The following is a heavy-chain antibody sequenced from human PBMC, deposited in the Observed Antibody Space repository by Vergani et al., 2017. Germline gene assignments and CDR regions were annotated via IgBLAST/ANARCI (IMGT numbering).Heavy chain of an antibody. CDR2: ISARYPST. V-gene: IGHV3-23*01. CDR1: GFPFSACP. J-gene: IGHJ4*02. D-gene: IGHD3-22*01. Sequence: EVQLLQSGGGVIQPGGSVRLSCAASGFPFSACPMTWVRQAPGKGLEWVSDISARYPSTYSADSVKGRFTISRDNAKNLMYLQMNSLRAEDTAVYYCARLSYDTSPYLQGGYDCWGQGTLVSVSS. CDR3: ARLSYDTSPYLQGGYDC.